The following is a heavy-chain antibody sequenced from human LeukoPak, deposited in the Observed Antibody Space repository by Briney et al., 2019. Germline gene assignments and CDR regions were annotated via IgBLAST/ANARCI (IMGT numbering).Heavy chain of an antibody. Sequence: GGSLRLSCAASGFTFSSYWMSWVRQAPGKGLEWVANIKQDGSEKYYVDSVKGRFTISRDNAKNSLYLQMNSLRAEDTAVYYCARGHTDDDYYFDYWGQGTLVTVSS. CDR2: IKQDGSEK. CDR1: GFTFSSYW. J-gene: IGHJ4*02. D-gene: IGHD1-1*01. CDR3: ARGHTDDDYYFDY. V-gene: IGHV3-7*03.